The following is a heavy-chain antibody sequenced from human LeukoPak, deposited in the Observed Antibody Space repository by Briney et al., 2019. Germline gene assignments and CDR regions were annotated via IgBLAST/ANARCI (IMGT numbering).Heavy chain of an antibody. CDR1: GYTFTGYY. CDR3: ARDFGVLWFGEPPRGWFDP. D-gene: IGHD3-10*01. J-gene: IGHJ5*02. V-gene: IGHV1-2*02. CDR2: INPNSGGT. Sequence: ASVKVSCKASGYTFTGYYMHWVRQAPGQGLEWMGWINPNSGGTNYAQKFQGRVTMTRDTSISTAYMELSRLRSDDTAVYYCARDFGVLWFGEPPRGWFDPWGQGTLVTVSS.